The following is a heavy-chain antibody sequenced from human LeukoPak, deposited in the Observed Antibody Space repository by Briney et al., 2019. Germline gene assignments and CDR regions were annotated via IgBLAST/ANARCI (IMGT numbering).Heavy chain of an antibody. D-gene: IGHD3-22*01. Sequence: ASVKVSCKASGGTFSSYAISWVRQAPGQGLEWMGGIIPIFGTANYAQKFQGRVTITADKSTSTAYMELSSLRSEDTAVYYCARDITMINYFDYWGQGTLVTVSS. J-gene: IGHJ4*02. CDR3: ARDITMINYFDY. V-gene: IGHV1-69*06. CDR2: IIPIFGTA. CDR1: GGTFSSYA.